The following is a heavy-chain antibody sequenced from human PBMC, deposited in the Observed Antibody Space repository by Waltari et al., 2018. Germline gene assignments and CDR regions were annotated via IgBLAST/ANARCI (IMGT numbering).Heavy chain of an antibody. D-gene: IGHD3-3*01. CDR1: GGSFSGYY. Sequence: QVQLQQWGAGLLKPSETLSLTCAVYGGSFSGYYWSWIRQPQGKGLEWIGEINHSGSTNYNPSLKSRVTISVDTSKNQFSLKLSSVTAADTAVYYCARGRKYYDFWSGSPFDYWGQGTLVTVSS. V-gene: IGHV4-34*01. CDR3: ARGRKYYDFWSGSPFDY. J-gene: IGHJ4*02. CDR2: INHSGST.